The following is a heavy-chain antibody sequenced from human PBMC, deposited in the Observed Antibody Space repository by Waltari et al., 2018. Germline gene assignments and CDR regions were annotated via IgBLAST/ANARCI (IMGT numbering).Heavy chain of an antibody. CDR2: IYYSGST. CDR3: ASQRWLQFFYYYYMDV. J-gene: IGHJ6*03. V-gene: IGHV4-39*01. D-gene: IGHD5-12*01. Sequence: QLQLQESGPGLVKHSETLSLTCTVSGGSISRSSYYWGWIRQPPGKGLEWIGSIYYSGSTYYNPSLKSRVTISVDTSKNQFSLKLSSVTAADTAVYYCASQRWLQFFYYYYMDVWGKGTTVTVSS. CDR1: GGSISRSSYY.